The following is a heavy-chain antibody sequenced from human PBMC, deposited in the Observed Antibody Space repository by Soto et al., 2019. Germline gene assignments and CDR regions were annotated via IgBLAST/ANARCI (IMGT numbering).Heavy chain of an antibody. CDR3: ARDLAFYCSSTSCYRYYYYGMDV. J-gene: IGHJ6*02. Sequence: SVKVSCKASGGTFSSYAISWVRQAPGQGLEWMGGIIPIFGTANYAQKFQGRVTITADKSTSTAYMELSSLRAEDTAVYYCARDLAFYCSSTSCYRYYYYGMDVWGQGTTVTVSS. D-gene: IGHD2-2*02. CDR2: IIPIFGTA. V-gene: IGHV1-69*06. CDR1: GGTFSSYA.